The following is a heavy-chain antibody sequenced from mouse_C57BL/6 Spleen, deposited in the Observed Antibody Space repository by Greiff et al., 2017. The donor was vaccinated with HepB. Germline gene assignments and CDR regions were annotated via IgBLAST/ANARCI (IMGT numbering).Heavy chain of an antibody. CDR2: INPGSGGT. J-gene: IGHJ3*01. V-gene: IGHV1-54*01. CDR3: AYGSSYIFAY. D-gene: IGHD1-1*01. CDR1: GYAFTNYL. Sequence: QVQLQQSGAELVRPGTSVKVSCKASGYAFTNYLIEWVKQRPGQGLEWIGVINPGSGGTNYNEKFKGKATLTADKSSSTAYMQLSSLTSEDSAVYFCAYGSSYIFAYWGQGTLVTVSA.